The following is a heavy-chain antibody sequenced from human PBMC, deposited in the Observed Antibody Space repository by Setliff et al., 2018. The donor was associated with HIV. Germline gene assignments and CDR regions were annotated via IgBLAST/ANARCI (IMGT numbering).Heavy chain of an antibody. D-gene: IGHD5-12*01. CDR1: GYSISSGYY. V-gene: IGHV4-38-2*01. Sequence: SETLSLTCAVSGYSISSGYYWGWIRQPPGKGLEWIGSMYHSGSSYYNPSLKSRVTISADTSRNQFSLKLNSVTAADTAVYYCARLANGDIVAAVDYFDYWGQGTLVTV. J-gene: IGHJ4*02. CDR2: MYHSGSS. CDR3: ARLANGDIVAAVDYFDY.